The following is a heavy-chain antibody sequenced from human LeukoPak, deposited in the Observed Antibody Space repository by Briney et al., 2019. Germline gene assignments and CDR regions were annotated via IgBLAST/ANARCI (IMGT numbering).Heavy chain of an antibody. CDR1: GFTFSSYE. V-gene: IGHV3-21*01. CDR3: ARGYYGSGSSWFDP. CDR2: ISSSSSYI. Sequence: PGGSLRLSCAASGFTFSSYEMNWVRQAPGKGLEWVSSISSSSSYIYYADSVKGRFTISRDNAKNSLYLQMNSLRAEDTAVYYCARGYYGSGSSWFDPWGQGTLVTVSS. D-gene: IGHD3-10*01. J-gene: IGHJ5*02.